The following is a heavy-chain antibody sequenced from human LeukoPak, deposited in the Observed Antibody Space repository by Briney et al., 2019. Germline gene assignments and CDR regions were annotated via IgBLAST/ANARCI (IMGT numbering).Heavy chain of an antibody. D-gene: IGHD5-18*01. CDR3: ARGPPRGYSYGPDY. J-gene: IGHJ4*02. Sequence: SETLSLTCTVSGYSISSGYYWGWIRQPPGKGLEWIGSIYHSGSTYYNPSLKSRVTISVDTSKNQFSLKLSSVTAADTAVYYCARGPPRGYSYGPDYWGQGTLVTVSS. V-gene: IGHV4-38-2*02. CDR1: GYSISSGYY. CDR2: IYHSGST.